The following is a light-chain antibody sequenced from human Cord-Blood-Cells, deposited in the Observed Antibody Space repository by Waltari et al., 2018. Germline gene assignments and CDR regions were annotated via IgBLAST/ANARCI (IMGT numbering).Light chain of an antibody. J-gene: IGLJ2*01. Sequence: QSALTQPASVSGSPGQSITISCPGTSRDVGSYNLVSWYQQHPGKAPKLMIYEVSKRPSGVSNRFSGSKSGNTASLTISGLQAEDEADYYCCSYAGSSTHVVFGGGTKLTVL. CDR2: EVS. CDR3: CSYAGSSTHVV. V-gene: IGLV2-23*02. CDR1: SRDVGSYNL.